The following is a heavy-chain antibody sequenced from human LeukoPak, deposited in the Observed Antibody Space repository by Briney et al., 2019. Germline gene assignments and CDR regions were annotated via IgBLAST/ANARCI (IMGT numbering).Heavy chain of an antibody. Sequence: SETLSLTCAVYGGSFSGYYWSWIRQPPGKGLEWIGEINHSGSTNYNPSLKSRVTISVDTSKNQFSLKLSSVAAADTAVYYCARAVGIAVAGAFDYWGQGTLVTVSS. CDR3: ARAVGIAVAGAFDY. D-gene: IGHD6-19*01. J-gene: IGHJ4*02. CDR1: GGSFSGYY. V-gene: IGHV4-34*01. CDR2: INHSGST.